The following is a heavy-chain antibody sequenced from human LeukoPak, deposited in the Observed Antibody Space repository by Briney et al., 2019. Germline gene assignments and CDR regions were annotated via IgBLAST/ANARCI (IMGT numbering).Heavy chain of an antibody. J-gene: IGHJ4*02. Sequence: ASVKVSCKASGYSFTDYYMFWVRQAPGQGLEWMGWINPKSGGTNYAEKFQGRVTMTRDTSISTAYMEVIRLRSDDTAVYYCARSPHILTGEKFEYWGQGTRVTVSS. CDR3: ARSPHILTGEKFEY. CDR2: INPKSGGT. V-gene: IGHV1-2*02. CDR1: GYSFTDYY. D-gene: IGHD3-9*01.